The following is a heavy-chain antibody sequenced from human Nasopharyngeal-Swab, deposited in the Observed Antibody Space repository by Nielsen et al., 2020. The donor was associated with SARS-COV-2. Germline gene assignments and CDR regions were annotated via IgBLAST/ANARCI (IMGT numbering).Heavy chain of an antibody. V-gene: IGHV3-23*03. CDR3: AKVRSWRLDAFDS. D-gene: IGHD6-13*01. CDR2: IYSGGSST. J-gene: IGHJ4*02. Sequence: WIRQPPGKGLEWVSVIYSGGSSTYYADSVKGRFTISRDNSKNTLFLQMNSLRVEDTAVYYCAKVRSWRLDAFDSWGQGTLVTVSS.